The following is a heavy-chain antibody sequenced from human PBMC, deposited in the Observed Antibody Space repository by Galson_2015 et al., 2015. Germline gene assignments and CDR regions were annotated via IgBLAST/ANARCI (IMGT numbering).Heavy chain of an antibody. D-gene: IGHD2-2*02. V-gene: IGHV3-7*01. J-gene: IGHJ6*02. CDR1: GFTFSSYW. CDR3: AKDSEVPTAIQDNQAYYGIDI. Sequence: SLRLSCAASGFTFSSYWMSWVRQAPGKGLEWVANIKQDGSEKYYVDSVKGRFTISRDNAKNSLYLQMNSLRAEDTAVYYCAKDSEVPTAIQDNQAYYGIDIWGQGTTVTVSS. CDR2: IKQDGSEK.